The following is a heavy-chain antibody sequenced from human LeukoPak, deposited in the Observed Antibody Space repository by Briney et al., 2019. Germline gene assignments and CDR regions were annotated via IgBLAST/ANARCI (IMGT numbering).Heavy chain of an antibody. CDR1: GFTFSSYS. CDR3: AKDFNYYDSSGYRYYYYGMDV. CDR2: ISSSSSYI. Sequence: GGSLRLSCAASGFTFSSYSMNWVRQAPGKGLEWVSSISSSSSYIYYADSVKGRFTISRDNAKNSLYLQMNSLRAEDTALYYCAKDFNYYDSSGYRYYYYGMDVWGQGTTVTVSS. D-gene: IGHD3-22*01. V-gene: IGHV3-21*04. J-gene: IGHJ6*02.